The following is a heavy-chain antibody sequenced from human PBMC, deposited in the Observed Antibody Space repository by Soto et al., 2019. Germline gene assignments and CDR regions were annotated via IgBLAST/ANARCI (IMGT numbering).Heavy chain of an antibody. D-gene: IGHD6-13*01. Sequence: SETLSLTCAVYGGSFSGYYWSWIRQPPGKGLEWIGEINHSGSTNYNPSLKSRVTISVDTSKNQFSLKLSSVTAADTAVYYCARGRAGYSSSWYRWFDPWGQGTLVTVSS. CDR3: ARGRAGYSSSWYRWFDP. V-gene: IGHV4-34*01. J-gene: IGHJ5*02. CDR2: INHSGST. CDR1: GGSFSGYY.